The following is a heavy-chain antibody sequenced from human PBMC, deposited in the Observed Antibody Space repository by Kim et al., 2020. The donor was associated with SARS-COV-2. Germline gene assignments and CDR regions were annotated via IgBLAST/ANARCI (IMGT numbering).Heavy chain of an antibody. D-gene: IGHD4-4*01. J-gene: IGHJ4*02. V-gene: IGHV1-3*01. Sequence: ASVKVSCKASGYTFKTYPIHWLRQAPGQTLEWMGWVNAANDQTKYSQKFQGRITISRDTSANTAYMELRSLTTKDTAFYYYVLDINPTVYDYWGQGTLFT. CDR3: VLDINPTVYDY. CDR1: GYTFKTYP. CDR2: VNAANDQT.